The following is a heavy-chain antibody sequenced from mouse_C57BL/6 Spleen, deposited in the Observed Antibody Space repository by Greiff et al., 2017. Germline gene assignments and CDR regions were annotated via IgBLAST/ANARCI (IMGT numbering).Heavy chain of an antibody. D-gene: IGHD1-1*01. CDR1: GYTFTSYW. CDR3: ARGVTTVVAPFFDY. V-gene: IGHV1-72*01. CDR2: IDPNSGGT. J-gene: IGHJ2*01. Sequence: QVQLQQPGAELVKPGASVKLSCKASGYTFTSYWMHWVKQRPGRGLEWIGRIDPNSGGTKYNEKFKSKATLTVDKPSSTAYMQLSSLTSEDPAVYYCARGVTTVVAPFFDYWGQGTTLTVSS.